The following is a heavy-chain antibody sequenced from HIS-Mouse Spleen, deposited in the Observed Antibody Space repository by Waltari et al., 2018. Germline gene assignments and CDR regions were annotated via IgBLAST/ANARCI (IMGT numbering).Heavy chain of an antibody. J-gene: IGHJ4*02. CDR2: INTNSGGT. D-gene: IGHD2-8*01. V-gene: IGHV1-2*02. CDR1: GYTFTGYY. CDR3: ARLGVFDY. Sequence: QVQLVQSGAEVKKPGASVKVSCKASGYTFTGYYMHWVRQAPGQGLEWMGWINTNSGGTNYEQKFQGRVTMTRDTSISTAYMELSRLRSDDTAVYYCARLGVFDYWAQGTLVTVSS.